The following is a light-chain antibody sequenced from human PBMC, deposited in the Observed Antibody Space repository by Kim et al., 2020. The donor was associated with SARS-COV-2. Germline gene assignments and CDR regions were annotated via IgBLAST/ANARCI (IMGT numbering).Light chain of an antibody. CDR3: QTWDSSTAV. CDR1: KLGDKY. V-gene: IGLV3-1*01. CDR2: QDN. J-gene: IGLJ2*01. Sequence: VSPGRTAGMACSGDKLGDKYACWYQQKPGQSPLLVIHQDNKRPSGIPERFSGSNSGNTATLTISGTQAMDEADYYCQTWDSSTAVFGGGTKLTVL.